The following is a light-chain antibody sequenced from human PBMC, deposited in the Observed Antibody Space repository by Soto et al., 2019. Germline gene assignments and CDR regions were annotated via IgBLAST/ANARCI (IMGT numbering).Light chain of an antibody. CDR3: QSYDSSLSGYV. V-gene: IGLV1-40*01. CDR1: SCNIGASYD. J-gene: IGLJ1*01. Sequence: QSVLTQPPSVSGAPGQRVTISCAGSSCNIGASYDVYWYQHLPGTAPKVVIYSSGNRPSGVPDRFSGSKSGTSASLAIAGLQAEDEADYYCQSYDSSLSGYVFGTGTKVTV. CDR2: SSG.